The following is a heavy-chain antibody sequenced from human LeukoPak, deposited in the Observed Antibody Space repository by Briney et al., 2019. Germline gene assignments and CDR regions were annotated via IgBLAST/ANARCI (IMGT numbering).Heavy chain of an antibody. CDR1: GYTFTGYY. D-gene: IGHD1-26*01. V-gene: IGHV1-18*04. CDR3: ARRALYYGTFDP. J-gene: IGHJ5*02. Sequence: ASVKVSCKASGYTFTGYYMHWVRQAPGQGLEWMGWIDAYNGDTNYAQKLRDRVTMTTDTSTSTAYMELRSLRSDDTAVYYCARRALYYGTFDPWGQGTLVTVSS. CDR2: IDAYNGDT.